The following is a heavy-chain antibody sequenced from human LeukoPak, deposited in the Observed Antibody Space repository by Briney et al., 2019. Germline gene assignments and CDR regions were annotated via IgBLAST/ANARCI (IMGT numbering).Heavy chain of an antibody. V-gene: IGHV3-30*07. CDR1: GFTFSNYA. J-gene: IGHJ6*03. CDR3: ARSGRGVDSFYFYMDV. CDR2: VSYDGSKK. Sequence: GGSLRLSCAASGFTFSNYAMHWVRQAPGKGLEWVASVSYDGSKKYYADSVKGRFSISRDNSKNTLYLQMNSLRAEDTAVYYCARSGRGVDSFYFYMDVWGKGTTVTVSS. D-gene: IGHD3-10*01.